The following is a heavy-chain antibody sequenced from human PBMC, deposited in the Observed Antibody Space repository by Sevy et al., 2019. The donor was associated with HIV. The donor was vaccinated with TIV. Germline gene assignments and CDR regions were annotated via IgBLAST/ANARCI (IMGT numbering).Heavy chain of an antibody. J-gene: IGHJ4*02. Sequence: SETLSLTCTVSGDSVSNTNYYWSWIRQPAGKGLEWIGRMKTSGSTNYNPSLKSPVTISVDTSKNQFSLKLSSVTAADTSVYYCARWNYYDSRGFSSFDYWGQGTLVTVSS. CDR1: GDSVSNTNYY. V-gene: IGHV4-61*02. D-gene: IGHD3-22*01. CDR3: ARWNYYDSRGFSSFDY. CDR2: MKTSGST.